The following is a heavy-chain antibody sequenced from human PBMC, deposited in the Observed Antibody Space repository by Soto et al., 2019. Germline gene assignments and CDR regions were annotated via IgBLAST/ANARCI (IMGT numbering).Heavy chain of an antibody. CDR1: GFTFSSYS. V-gene: IGHV3-21*01. CDR3: ARDLKTMVRGVSWVY. D-gene: IGHD3-10*01. J-gene: IGHJ4*02. CDR2: ISGSSSYI. Sequence: GGSLRLSCAASGFTFSSYSMNWVRQAPGKGLEWVSSISGSSSYIYYADSVKGRFTISRDNAKNSLYLQMNSLRAEDTAVYYCARDLKTMVRGVSWVYWGQGTLVTVSS.